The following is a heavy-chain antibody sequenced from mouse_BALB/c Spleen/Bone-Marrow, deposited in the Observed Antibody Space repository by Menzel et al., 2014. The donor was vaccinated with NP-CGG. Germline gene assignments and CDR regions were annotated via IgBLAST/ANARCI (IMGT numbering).Heavy chain of an antibody. CDR2: IDPANGNT. J-gene: IGHJ3*01. Sequence: VKLMESGAELVKPGASVKLPCTASGFNIKDTYMHWVKQRPEQGLEWIGRIDPANGNTKYDPKFQGKATITADTSSNAAYLQLSSLTSEDTAVYYCASYYYGSSTFAYWGQGALVTVSA. CDR3: ASYYYGSSTFAY. CDR1: GFNIKDTY. V-gene: IGHV14-3*02. D-gene: IGHD1-1*01.